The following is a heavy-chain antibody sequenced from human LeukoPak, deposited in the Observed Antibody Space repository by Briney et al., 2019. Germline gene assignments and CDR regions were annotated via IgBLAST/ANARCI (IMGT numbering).Heavy chain of an antibody. CDR2: IYYSGST. V-gene: IGHV4-39*01. CDR1: GGSISSSSYY. CDR3: ARPSGYYAFDY. D-gene: IGHD3-3*01. J-gene: IGHJ4*02. Sequence: SETLXLTCTVSGGSISSSSYYWGWIRQPPGKGLEWIGSIYYSGSTYYNPSLKSRVTISVDTSKNQFSLKLSSVTAADTAVYYCARPSGYYAFDYWGQGTLVTVSS.